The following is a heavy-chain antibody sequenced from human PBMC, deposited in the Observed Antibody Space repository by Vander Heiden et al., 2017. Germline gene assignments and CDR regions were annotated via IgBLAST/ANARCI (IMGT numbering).Heavy chain of an antibody. CDR2: IIPIFGTA. CDR3: ARYYYDSTVYGMDV. J-gene: IGHJ6*02. CDR1: VGSFSSYA. D-gene: IGHD3-22*01. Sequence: QVQLVQSGAEVKKPASSVKVSCKASVGSFSSYAISWVRQAPGQGLEWMGGIIPIFGTANYAQKFQGRVTITADESTSTAYMELSSLRSEDTAVYYCARYYYDSTVYGMDVWGQGTTVTVSS. V-gene: IGHV1-69*01.